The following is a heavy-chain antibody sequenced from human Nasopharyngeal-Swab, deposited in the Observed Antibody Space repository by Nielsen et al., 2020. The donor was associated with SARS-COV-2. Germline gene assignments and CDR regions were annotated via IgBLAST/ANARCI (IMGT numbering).Heavy chain of an antibody. CDR3: AHRQVRSGGLDVGVLDY. V-gene: IGHV2-5*02. Sequence: RQAPGKALECLALIYWDDDKRYNPSLKTRLTITKDTSKNEVVLTMTNTDPVDTAPYFCAHRQVRSGGLDVGVLDYWGLGTLVTVSS. D-gene: IGHD6-19*01. CDR2: IYWDDDK. J-gene: IGHJ4*02.